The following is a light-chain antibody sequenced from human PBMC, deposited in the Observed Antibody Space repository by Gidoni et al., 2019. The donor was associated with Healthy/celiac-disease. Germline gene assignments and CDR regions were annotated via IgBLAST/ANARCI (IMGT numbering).Light chain of an antibody. J-gene: IGKJ2*01. CDR1: QSISSY. V-gene: IGKV1-39*01. CDR3: QQSYSTAQT. CDR2: AAS. Sequence: DIQMTQSPSSLSASVGARVTITCRASQSISSYLNWYQQKPGKAPKLLIYAASSLQSGVPSRFSGIGSGTDVTLTISSLKTEDFETYYCQQSYSTAQTFGQGTKLEIK.